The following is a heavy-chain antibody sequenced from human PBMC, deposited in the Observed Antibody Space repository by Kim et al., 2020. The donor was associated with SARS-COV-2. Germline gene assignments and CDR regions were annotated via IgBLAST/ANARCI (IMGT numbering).Heavy chain of an antibody. V-gene: IGHV3-33*05. CDR3: ASLYDHFGGDDY. D-gene: IGHD3-10*01. Sequence: GGSLRLSCAASGFTFSSYGMHWVRQAPGKGLEWVAVISYDGSNKYYADSVKGRFTISRDNSKNTLYLQMNSLRAEDTAVYYCASLYDHFGGDDYWGQGTLVSVSS. CDR2: ISYDGSNK. CDR1: GFTFSSYG. J-gene: IGHJ4*02.